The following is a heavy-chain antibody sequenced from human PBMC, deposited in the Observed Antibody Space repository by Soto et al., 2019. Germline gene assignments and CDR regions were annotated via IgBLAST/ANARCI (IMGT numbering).Heavy chain of an antibody. CDR1: GWSFSGYY. CDR3: ARGRGYCTNGVCYPARLGPPNSNCFDP. V-gene: IGHV4-34*01. J-gene: IGHJ5*02. D-gene: IGHD2-8*01. Sequence: GTLCLTGAVLGWSFSGYYWSWIRQPPGKGLEWIGEINHSGSTNYNPSLKSRVTISVDTSKNQFSLKLSSVTAADTAVYYCARGRGYCTNGVCYPARLGPPNSNCFDPWGQGTLVTVSS. CDR2: INHSGST.